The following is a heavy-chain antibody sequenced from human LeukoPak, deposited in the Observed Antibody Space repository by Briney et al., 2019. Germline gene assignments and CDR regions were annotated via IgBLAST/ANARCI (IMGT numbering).Heavy chain of an antibody. J-gene: IGHJ4*01. CDR3: ARGRTVTKRVDY. D-gene: IGHD4-17*01. Sequence: ASVKVSCKASGYTFTSYSISRVRQAPGQALEWMGWISAYNGNTNYAQKLQSRVTMTTDTSPSTAYMALRSLRSDDTAVYCCARGRTVTKRVDYSGHGTLVTVSS. V-gene: IGHV1-18*01. CDR1: GYTFTSYS. CDR2: ISAYNGNT.